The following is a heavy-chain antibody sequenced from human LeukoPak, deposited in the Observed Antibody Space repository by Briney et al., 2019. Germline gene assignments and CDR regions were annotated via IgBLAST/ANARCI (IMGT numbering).Heavy chain of an antibody. V-gene: IGHV3-23*01. D-gene: IGHD2-15*01. CDR1: GFTFSSYA. Sequence: GGSLRLSCAASGFTFSSYAMSWVRQAPGKGLEWVSGVSGSGGSTYYADSVKGRFTISRDNSKNTLYSQMNSLRAEDTAVYYCAKAREAYCSGGSCYEFDYWGQGTLVTVSS. CDR3: AKAREAYCSGGSCYEFDY. CDR2: VSGSGGST. J-gene: IGHJ4*02.